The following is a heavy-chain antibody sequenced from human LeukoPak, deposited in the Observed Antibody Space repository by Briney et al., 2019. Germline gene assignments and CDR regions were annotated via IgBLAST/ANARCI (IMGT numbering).Heavy chain of an antibody. J-gene: IGHJ1*01. CDR3: ATDLWVYGESEEY. CDR1: GNILSELS. CDR2: FHREDGET. Sequence: ASVKVSCKISGNILSELSIQWVRQAPGKGLEWMGGFHREDGETIYAQKLQGRVTLTEDTSTDTAYMELSSLRSEDTAVYFCATDLWVYGESEEYWGQGTLVTVAS. D-gene: IGHD4-17*01. V-gene: IGHV1-24*01.